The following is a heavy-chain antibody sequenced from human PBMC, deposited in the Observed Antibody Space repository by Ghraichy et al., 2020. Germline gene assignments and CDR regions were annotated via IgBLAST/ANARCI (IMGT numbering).Heavy chain of an antibody. CDR2: IYWDDDK. D-gene: IGHD3-22*01. CDR3: AHYFYGSTGSFDD. V-gene: IGHV2-5*02. J-gene: IGHJ4*02. CDR1: GFPLTATGDA. Sequence: SGPTLVKPTQTLTLTCTFSGFPLTATGDAVGWIRQPPGKALEWLALIYWDDDKRFSPSLRSRLSITKDTSKNQVVLTMTNVDPVDTGTYYCAHYFYGSTGSFDDWGEGTLVTVSS.